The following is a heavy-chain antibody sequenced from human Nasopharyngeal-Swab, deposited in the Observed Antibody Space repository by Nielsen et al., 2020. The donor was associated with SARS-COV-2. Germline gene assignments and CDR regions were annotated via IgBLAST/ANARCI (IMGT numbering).Heavy chain of an antibody. J-gene: IGHJ4*02. CDR2: ISWNSGSI. CDR3: AKVRPPYSSSWADYFDY. CDR1: GFTFDDYA. D-gene: IGHD6-13*01. Sequence: SLKISCAASGFTFDDYAMRWVRQAPGKGLEWVSGISWNSGSIGYADSVKGRFTISRDNAKNSLYLQMNSLRAEDTALYYCAKVRPPYSSSWADYFDYWGQGTLVTVSS. V-gene: IGHV3-9*01.